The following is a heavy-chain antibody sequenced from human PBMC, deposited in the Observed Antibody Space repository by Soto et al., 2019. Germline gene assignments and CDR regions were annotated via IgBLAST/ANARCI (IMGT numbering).Heavy chain of an antibody. CDR3: AKRAVVGAARYFDD. CDR2: IGTSGSNS. Sequence: GGSLRLSCAASGFTFSDYAMSWVRQAPGKGLEWVSTIGTSGSNSYYPDSVKGRFTISRDNSKNTLYLQMNSLRAEDTAVYYCAKRAVVGAARYFDDWGLRTLVTGSS. D-gene: IGHD2-15*01. V-gene: IGHV3-23*01. J-gene: IGHJ4*02. CDR1: GFTFSDYA.